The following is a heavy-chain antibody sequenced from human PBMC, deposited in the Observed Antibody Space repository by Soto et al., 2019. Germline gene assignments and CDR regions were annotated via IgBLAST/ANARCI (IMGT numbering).Heavy chain of an antibody. CDR2: ISGSGGGT. V-gene: IGHV3-23*01. CDR3: AKTAAARPNLYLDS. CDR1: GFTLSSYA. D-gene: IGHD6-6*01. J-gene: IGHJ4*02. Sequence: GGSLRLSCAATGFTLSSYALRWSRPPPGMGLEWVSVISGSGGGTYYADSVKGRFTISRDKSKDTLYLQMNSLRVEDTAVFYCAKTAAARPNLYLDSWGQGTLVTV.